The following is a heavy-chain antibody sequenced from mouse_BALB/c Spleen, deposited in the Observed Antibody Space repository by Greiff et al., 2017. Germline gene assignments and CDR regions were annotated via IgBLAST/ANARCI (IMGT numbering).Heavy chain of an antibody. CDR3: AIRDDVAWFAY. D-gene: IGHD2-14*01. V-gene: IGHV2-9*02. CDR2: IWAGGST. J-gene: IGHJ3*01. Sequence: VQLQQSGPGLVAPSQSLSITCTVSGFSLTSYGVHWVRQPPGKGLEWLGVIWAGGSTNYYSALMSRLSISKDNSKSQVFLKMNSLQTDDTAMYYCAIRDDVAWFAYWGQGTLVTVSA. CDR1: GFSLTSYG.